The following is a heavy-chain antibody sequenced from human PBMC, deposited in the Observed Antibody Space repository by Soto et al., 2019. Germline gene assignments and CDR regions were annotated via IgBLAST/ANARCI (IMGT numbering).Heavy chain of an antibody. J-gene: IGHJ5*02. Sequence: QVQLQESGPGLVKPSQTLSLTCTVSGGSISSGGYYWSWIRQHPGKGLEWIGYIYYSGSTYYNPSLKSRGTISVDTSENQFALKLSSVTAADTAVYYCARQGLGELFSSWFDPWGQGTLVTVSS. CDR3: ARQGLGELFSSWFDP. CDR2: IYYSGST. CDR1: GGSISSGGYY. V-gene: IGHV4-31*03. D-gene: IGHD3-10*01.